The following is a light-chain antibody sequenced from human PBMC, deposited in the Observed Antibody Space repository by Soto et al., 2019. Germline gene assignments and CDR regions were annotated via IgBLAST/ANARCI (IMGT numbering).Light chain of an antibody. CDR1: QGIRNN. CDR2: DAS. J-gene: IGKJ3*01. CDR3: QQYNGYPFT. V-gene: IGKV1-16*01. Sequence: DNQMTQSPSSLSASVGDRVTITCRASQGIRNNLAWYQQKPGKAPKSLIYDASSLQSGVPSRFSGSGSGTDFTLTISSLQPEDSATYYCQQYNGYPFTFGPGTKVDIK.